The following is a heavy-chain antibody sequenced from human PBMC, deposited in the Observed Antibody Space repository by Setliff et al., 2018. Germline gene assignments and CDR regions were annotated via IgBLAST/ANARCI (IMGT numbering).Heavy chain of an antibody. V-gene: IGHV3-33*06. CDR2: IWHDGGNK. Sequence: PGESLKISCAASGFTFSNYRMHWVRQAPGKGLEWVAVIWHDGGNKYHADSVKGRFTISRDNSKNTLYLQMNSLSAEDTAVYYCAKDSSGRDAFDIWGQGTMVTVSS. CDR1: GFTFSNYR. D-gene: IGHD3-10*01. J-gene: IGHJ3*02. CDR3: AKDSSGRDAFDI.